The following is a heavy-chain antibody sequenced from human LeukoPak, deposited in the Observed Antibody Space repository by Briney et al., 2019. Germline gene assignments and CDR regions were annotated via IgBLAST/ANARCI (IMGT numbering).Heavy chain of an antibody. CDR2: IYTSGTT. D-gene: IGHD7-27*01. CDR3: ARDRVELGWGAFEI. J-gene: IGHJ3*02. V-gene: IGHV4-4*07. Sequence: PSETLSLTCTVSGGSISSYYWSWIRQPAGKGLEWIGRIYTSGTTHYNPSLKSRVTMSVDTSKNQFSLKLSSVTAADTAVYYCARDRVELGWGAFEIWGQGTMVTVSS. CDR1: GGSISSYY.